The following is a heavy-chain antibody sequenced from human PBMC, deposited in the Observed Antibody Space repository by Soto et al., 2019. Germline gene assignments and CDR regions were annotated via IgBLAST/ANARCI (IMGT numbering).Heavy chain of an antibody. D-gene: IGHD3-22*01. Sequence: QVQLVQSGSEVKKPGASVKVSCKASGYSFNSYGISWLRQAPGQGLEWLGWISPYNDNTKYAHSLQGRVTMTTDTSTRTAYMELGSLRSDDTAVYYCARGGYYDSSGSRNYHYYGMDAWGQGTTVTVS. CDR2: ISPYNDNT. J-gene: IGHJ6*02. CDR1: GYSFNSYG. V-gene: IGHV1-18*01. CDR3: ARGGYYDSSGSRNYHYYGMDA.